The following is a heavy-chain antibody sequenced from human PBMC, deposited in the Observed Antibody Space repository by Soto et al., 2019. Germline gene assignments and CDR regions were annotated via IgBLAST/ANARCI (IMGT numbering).Heavy chain of an antibody. D-gene: IGHD3-3*01. CDR1: GFTFSSYA. CDR2: ISYDGSNK. CDR3: ARDKYYDFWSGYPQYYFDY. Sequence: GGSLRLSCAASGFTFSSYAMHWVRQAPGKGLEWVAVISYDGSNKYYADSVKGRFTISRDNSKNTLYLQMNSLRAEDTAVYYCARDKYYDFWSGYPQYYFDYWGQGTLVTVSS. V-gene: IGHV3-30-3*01. J-gene: IGHJ4*02.